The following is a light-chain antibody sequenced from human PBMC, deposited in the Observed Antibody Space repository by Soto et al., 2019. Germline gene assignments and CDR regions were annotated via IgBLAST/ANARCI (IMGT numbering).Light chain of an antibody. Sequence: EIVMTQSPATLSVSPGERATLSCRASQSVSSNLAWYQQKPGRAPRLLIYGASTRATGIPARFNGSGSGTEFTLTISSLQSEDFAVYYCQQYNNWPRTFGQGTKLEIK. CDR2: GAS. CDR3: QQYNNWPRT. CDR1: QSVSSN. J-gene: IGKJ2*01. V-gene: IGKV3-15*01.